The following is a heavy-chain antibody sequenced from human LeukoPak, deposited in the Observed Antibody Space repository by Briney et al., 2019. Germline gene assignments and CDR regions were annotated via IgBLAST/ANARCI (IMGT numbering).Heavy chain of an antibody. CDR3: AREDGSGSYYSPHFVY. V-gene: IGHV1-69*05. Sequence: ASVKVSCKASGGTFSSYAISWVRQAPGQGLEWMGRIIPIFGTANYAQKFQGGVTITTDESTSTAYMELSSLRSEDTAVYYCAREDGSGSYYSPHFVYWGQGTLVTVSS. CDR2: IIPIFGTA. CDR1: GGTFSSYA. D-gene: IGHD3-10*01. J-gene: IGHJ4*02.